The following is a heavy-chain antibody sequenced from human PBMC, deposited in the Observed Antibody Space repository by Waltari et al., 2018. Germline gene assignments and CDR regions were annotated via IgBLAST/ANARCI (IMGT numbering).Heavy chain of an antibody. D-gene: IGHD2-15*01. V-gene: IGHV1-69*13. CDR3: ARDRRPDCSGGSCYSGDY. J-gene: IGHJ4*02. CDR2: IIPIFGTA. CDR1: GGTFSSYA. Sequence: QVQLVQSGAEVKKPGSSVKVSCKASGGTFSSYAISWVRQAPGQGLEWMGGIIPIFGTANYAQKFQGRVTITADESTSTAYMELSSLRSEDTAVDYCARDRRPDCSGGSCYSGDYWGQGTLVTVSS.